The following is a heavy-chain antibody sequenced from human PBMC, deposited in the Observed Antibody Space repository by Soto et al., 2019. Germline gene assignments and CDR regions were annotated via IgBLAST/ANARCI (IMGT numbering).Heavy chain of an antibody. CDR1: GYTFTSYG. CDR2: ISAYNGNT. Sequence: ASVKVSCKASGYTFTSYGISWVRQAPGQGLEWMGWISAYNGNTNYAQKLQGRVTMTTDTSTSTAYMELSSLRSEDTAVYYCARDLGHGYNLGSFDYWGQGTLVTVSS. D-gene: IGHD5-12*01. CDR3: ARDLGHGYNLGSFDY. V-gene: IGHV1-18*01. J-gene: IGHJ4*02.